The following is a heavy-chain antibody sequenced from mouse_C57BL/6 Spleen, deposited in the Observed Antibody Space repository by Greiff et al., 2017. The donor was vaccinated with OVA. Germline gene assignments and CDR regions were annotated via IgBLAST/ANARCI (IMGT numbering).Heavy chain of an antibody. J-gene: IGHJ3*01. D-gene: IGHD2-5*01. CDR1: GYAFTNYL. V-gene: IGHV1-54*01. CDR3: ARGSNYLFAY. Sequence: QVQLQQSGAELVRPGTSVKVSCKASGYAFTNYLIEWVKQRPGQGLEWIGVINPGSGGTNYNEKFKGKATLTADKSSSTAYMQLSSLTSEDSAVYFCARGSNYLFAYWGQGTLVTVSA. CDR2: INPGSGGT.